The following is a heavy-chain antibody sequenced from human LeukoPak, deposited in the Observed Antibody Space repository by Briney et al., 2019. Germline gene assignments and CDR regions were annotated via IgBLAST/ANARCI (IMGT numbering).Heavy chain of an antibody. V-gene: IGHV3-9*01. Sequence: GGSLRLSCAGSGFSFDDYDMHWVRQAPGKGLEWVSGISWNSGKMGYADSVKGRFTISRDNAKNSLYLQMNSLRTEDTALYYCARDWGGSSRTFDYWGQGTLVSVSS. CDR1: GFSFDDYD. CDR3: ARDWGGSSRTFDY. J-gene: IGHJ4*02. D-gene: IGHD6-13*01. CDR2: ISWNSGKM.